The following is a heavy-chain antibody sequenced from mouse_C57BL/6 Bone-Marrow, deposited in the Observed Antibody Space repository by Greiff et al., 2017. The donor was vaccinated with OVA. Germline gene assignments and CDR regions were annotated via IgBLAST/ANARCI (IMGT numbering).Heavy chain of an antibody. Sequence: EVHLVESGGGLVQPGGSLKLSCAASGFTFSDFYMYWIRQTPEKRLEWVAYISNGGGSTYYPDTVKGRFTISRDNAKNTLYLQMSRLKSEDTAMYYCARLDAMDNWDQGTSVTVSS. J-gene: IGHJ4*01. CDR1: GFTFSDFY. CDR3: ARLDAMDN. V-gene: IGHV5-12*01. CDR2: ISNGGGST.